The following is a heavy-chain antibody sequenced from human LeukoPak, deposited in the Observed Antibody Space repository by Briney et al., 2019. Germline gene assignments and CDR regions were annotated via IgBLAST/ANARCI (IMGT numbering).Heavy chain of an antibody. CDR3: AKVMYRDGYNNPLFDY. CDR2: ISWNSGSI. J-gene: IGHJ4*02. CDR1: GFTFDDYA. D-gene: IGHD5-24*01. Sequence: GRSLRLSCAASGFTFDDYAMHWVRQAPGKGLEWVSGISWNSGSIGHADSVKGRFTISRDNAKNSLYLQMNSLRDEDTALYYCAKVMYRDGYNNPLFDYWGQGTLVTVSS. V-gene: IGHV3-9*01.